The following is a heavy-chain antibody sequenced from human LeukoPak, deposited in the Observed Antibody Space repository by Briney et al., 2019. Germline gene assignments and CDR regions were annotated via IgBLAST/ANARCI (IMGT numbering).Heavy chain of an antibody. CDR3: ARGGQLYVSYRRWFDP. V-gene: IGHV1-2*02. J-gene: IGHJ5*02. CDR2: INPNSGGT. Sequence: ASVKVSCKASGGTFSSYAISWVRQAPGQGLEWMGWINPNSGGTNYAQKFQGRVTMTRDTSISTAYMELSRLRSDDTAVYYCARGGQLYVSYRRWFDPWGQGTLVTVSS. D-gene: IGHD2-8*01. CDR1: GGTFSSYA.